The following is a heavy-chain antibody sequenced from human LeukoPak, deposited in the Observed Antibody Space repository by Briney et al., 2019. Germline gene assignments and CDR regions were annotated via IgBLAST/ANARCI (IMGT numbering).Heavy chain of an antibody. D-gene: IGHD1-26*01. J-gene: IGHJ4*02. Sequence: SETLSLTCTVSGYSISSGYYWGWIRQPPGKGLEWIGSIYHSGSTYYNPSLKGRVTISVDTSKNQFSLKLSSVTAADTAVYYCARAGKYSGSYDYWGQGTLVTVSS. V-gene: IGHV4-38-2*02. CDR1: GYSISSGYY. CDR2: IYHSGST. CDR3: ARAGKYSGSYDY.